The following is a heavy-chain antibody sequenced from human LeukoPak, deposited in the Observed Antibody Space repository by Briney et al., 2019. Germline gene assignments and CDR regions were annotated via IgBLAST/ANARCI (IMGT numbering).Heavy chain of an antibody. CDR1: TYTFARFG. V-gene: IGHV1-18*01. CDR2: ISAYNGNT. Sequence: ASVKVSCKASTYTFARFGISWVRQTPGQGLEWMGWISAYNGNTKYAQKFQGRVTMTTDTSTSTAYMELRSLRSDDTAVYYCARVSCGGNCYSLIGAFDIWGQGTMVTVSS. D-gene: IGHD2-15*01. J-gene: IGHJ3*02. CDR3: ARVSCGGNCYSLIGAFDI.